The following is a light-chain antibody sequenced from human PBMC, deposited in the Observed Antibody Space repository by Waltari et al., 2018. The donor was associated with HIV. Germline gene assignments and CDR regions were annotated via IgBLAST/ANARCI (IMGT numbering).Light chain of an antibody. J-gene: IGKJ3*01. Sequence: DIVMTQSPDSLDVSLGERATINCKSSQSVLYNSNNKNYITWYQQKPGQPPKLLIYWASTRESGVPDRFSGSGSGTDFTLTINSLQAEDVAVYYCQQYFSTPFTFGPGTKVGIK. V-gene: IGKV4-1*01. CDR1: QSVLYNSNNKNY. CDR3: QQYFSTPFT. CDR2: WAS.